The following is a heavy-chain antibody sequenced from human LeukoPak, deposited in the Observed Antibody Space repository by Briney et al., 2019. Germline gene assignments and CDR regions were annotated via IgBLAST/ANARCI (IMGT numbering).Heavy chain of an antibody. Sequence: ASVKVSCKASGYTFTSYDINWVRQATGQGLEWMGWMNPNSGNTGYAQKFQGRVTMTRNTSISTAYMEPSSLRSEDTAVYYCARGQYCTGGVCYRGGYYYYMDVWGKGTTVTVSS. CDR2: MNPNSGNT. D-gene: IGHD2-8*02. J-gene: IGHJ6*03. CDR3: ARGQYCTGGVCYRGGYYYYMDV. CDR1: GYTFTSYD. V-gene: IGHV1-8*01.